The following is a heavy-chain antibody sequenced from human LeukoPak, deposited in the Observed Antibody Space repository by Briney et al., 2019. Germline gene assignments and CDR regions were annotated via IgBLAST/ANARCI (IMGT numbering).Heavy chain of an antibody. CDR3: ARGVVVITSDAFDI. CDR2: INAGNGNT. CDR1: GYTFTSYA. Sequence: ASVKVSCKASGYTFTSYAMHWVRQAPGQRLEWMGWINAGNGNTKYSQKFQGRVTITRDTSASTAYMELSSLGSEDTAVYYCARGVVVITSDAFDIWGQGTMVTVSS. V-gene: IGHV1-3*01. J-gene: IGHJ3*02. D-gene: IGHD3-22*01.